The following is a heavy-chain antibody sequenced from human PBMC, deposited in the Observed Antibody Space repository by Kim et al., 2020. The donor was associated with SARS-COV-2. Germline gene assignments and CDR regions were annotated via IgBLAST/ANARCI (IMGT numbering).Heavy chain of an antibody. CDR3: TRETAGSSNAY. Sequence: SETLSLTCTVSGGSVSSSSYYWAWIRQPPGKGLEWIGSIYYSGSTFYNPSLKSRVTISVDTSKNQFSLKLTSVTAADTAAYYCTRETAGSSNAYWVQGT. V-gene: IGHV4-39*02. CDR1: GGSVSSSSYY. D-gene: IGHD6-13*01. CDR2: IYYSGST. J-gene: IGHJ4*02.